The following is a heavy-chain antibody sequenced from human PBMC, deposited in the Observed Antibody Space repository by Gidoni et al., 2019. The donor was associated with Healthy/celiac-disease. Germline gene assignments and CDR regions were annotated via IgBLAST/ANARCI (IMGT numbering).Heavy chain of an antibody. CDR3: ANIHPGYSYGFDGRDV. V-gene: IGHV3-23*01. CDR1: GFHFSSYA. D-gene: IGHD5-18*01. J-gene: IGHJ6*02. CDR2: ISGSGGST. Sequence: EVQLFESGAGLVQPGGSLRPSCAASGFHFSSYAMSWVRQAPGKGLEWVSAISGSGGSTYYADSVKGRFTISRDNSKNTLYLQMNSMRAEDTAVYYCANIHPGYSYGFDGRDVWGQGTTVTVSS.